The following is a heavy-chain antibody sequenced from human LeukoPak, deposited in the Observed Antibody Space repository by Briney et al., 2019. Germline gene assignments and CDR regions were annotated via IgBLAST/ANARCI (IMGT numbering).Heavy chain of an antibody. J-gene: IGHJ4*01. CDR3: TTHAGMIVAGWLY. V-gene: IGHV3-15*01. CDR2: IKSKADGGST. Sequence: GGSLRLSCAASGFTFSSAQMTWVRQAPGKGLEWVGRIKSKADGGSTDYAAPVKGRFTISRDDSKNTIFVQMNSLRTEDSGVYYCTTHAGMIVAGWLYWGHGTLVTVSS. D-gene: IGHD3-22*01. CDR1: GFTFSSAQ.